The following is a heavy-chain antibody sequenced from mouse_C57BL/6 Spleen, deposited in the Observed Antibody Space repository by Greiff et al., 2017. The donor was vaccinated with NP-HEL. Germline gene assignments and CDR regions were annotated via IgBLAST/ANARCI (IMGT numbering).Heavy chain of an antibody. CDR2: ISYDGSN. CDR3: ARELGLFDY. J-gene: IGHJ2*01. D-gene: IGHD4-1*01. V-gene: IGHV3-6*01. Sequence: EVQLQESGPGLVKPSQSLSLTCSVTGYSITSGYYWNWIRQFPGNKLEWMGYISYDGSNNYNPSLKNRISITRDTSKNQFFLKLNSVTTEDTATYYCARELGLFDYWGQGTTLTVSS. CDR1: GYSITSGYY.